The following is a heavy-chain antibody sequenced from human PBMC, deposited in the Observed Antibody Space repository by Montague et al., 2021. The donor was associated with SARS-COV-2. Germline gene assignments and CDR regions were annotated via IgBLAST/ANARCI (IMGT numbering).Heavy chain of an antibody. CDR1: GFTFSSYS. D-gene: IGHD1-14*01. V-gene: IGHV3-21*01. CDR3: ASLTTDTLYYYYGMDV. J-gene: IGHJ6*02. CDR2: ISSSSSYI. Sequence: SLRLSCAASGFTFSSYSMNWVRQAPGKGLEWVSSISSSSSYIYYVDSVKGRFTISRDNAKNSLYLQMNSLRAEGTAVYYCASLTTDTLYYYYGMDVWGQGTTVTVSS.